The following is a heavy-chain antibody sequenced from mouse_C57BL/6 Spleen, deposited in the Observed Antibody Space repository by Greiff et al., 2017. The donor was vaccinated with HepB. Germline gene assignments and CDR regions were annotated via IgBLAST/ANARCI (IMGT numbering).Heavy chain of an antibody. V-gene: IGHV1-54*01. D-gene: IGHD2-5*01. J-gene: IGHJ2*01. Sequence: VQRVESGAELVRPGTSVKVSCKASGYAFTNYLIEWVKQRPGQGLEWIGVINPGSGGTNYNEKFKGKATLTADKSSSTAYMQLSSLTSEDSAVYFCARSGSNYDYFDYWGQGTTLTVSS. CDR3: ARSGSNYDYFDY. CDR2: INPGSGGT. CDR1: GYAFTNYL.